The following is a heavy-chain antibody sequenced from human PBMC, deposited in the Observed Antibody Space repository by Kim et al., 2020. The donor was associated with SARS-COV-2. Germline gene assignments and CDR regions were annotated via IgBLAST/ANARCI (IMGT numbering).Heavy chain of an antibody. CDR3: AKDTSSSGWYGAFDY. CDR1: GFTFDDYA. Sequence: GGSLRLSCAASGFTFDDYAMHWVRQAPGKGLEWVSLISWDGGSTYYADSVKGRFTISRDNSKNSLYLQMNSLRAEDTALYYCAKDTSSSGWYGAFDYWGQGTLVTVSS. J-gene: IGHJ4*02. V-gene: IGHV3-43D*03. D-gene: IGHD6-19*01. CDR2: ISWDGGST.